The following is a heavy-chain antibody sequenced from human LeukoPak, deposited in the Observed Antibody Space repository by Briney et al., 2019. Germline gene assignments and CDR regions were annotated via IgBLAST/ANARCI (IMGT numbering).Heavy chain of an antibody. Sequence: SETLSLTCAVSGYPMSSGYYWGWIRQPPGKGLEWIGYIYYSGSTNYNPSLKSRVTISVDTSKNQFSLKLSSVTAADTAVYYCARDVGYSSFDYWGQGTLVTVSS. CDR3: ARDVGYSSFDY. D-gene: IGHD6-19*01. V-gene: IGHV4-61*01. J-gene: IGHJ4*02. CDR2: IYYSGST. CDR1: GYPMSSGYY.